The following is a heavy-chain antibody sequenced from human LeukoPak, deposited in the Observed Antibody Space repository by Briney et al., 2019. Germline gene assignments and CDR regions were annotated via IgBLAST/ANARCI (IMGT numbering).Heavy chain of an antibody. CDR2: VYYSGST. CDR3: ARAGGGGSYYPWFDP. CDR1: GGSISSGNYY. J-gene: IGHJ5*02. Sequence: SETLSLTCTVSGGSISSGNYYWSWIRQPPGKGLEWIGYVYYSGSTYYNPSLKSRVTISVGTSKNQFSLKLSSVTAADTAVYYCARAGGGGSYYPWFDPWGQGTLVTVSS. D-gene: IGHD1-26*01. V-gene: IGHV4-30-4*08.